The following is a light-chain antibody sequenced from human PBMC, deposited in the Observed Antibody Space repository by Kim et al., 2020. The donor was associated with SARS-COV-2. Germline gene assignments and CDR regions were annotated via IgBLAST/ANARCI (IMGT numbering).Light chain of an antibody. CDR2: GAS. CDR1: QSVSSSS. J-gene: IGKJ1*01. V-gene: IGKV3-20*01. CDR3: QQYGSSRWT. Sequence: SPGQRATHSCRASQSVSSSSLAWYQQKPGQAPRLLIYGASSRATGIPDRFSGSGSGTDFTLTISRLEPEDLAVYYCQQYGSSRWTFGQGTKVDIK.